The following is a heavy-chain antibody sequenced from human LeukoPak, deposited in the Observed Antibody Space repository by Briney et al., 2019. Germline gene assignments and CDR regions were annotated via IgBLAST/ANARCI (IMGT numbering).Heavy chain of an antibody. Sequence: SETLSLTCTVSGGSISISIYYWGWIRQPPGKGLEWMGRMFYSGSPYYNPSLKSRVTISVDTSKNHFSLRLSSVTAADTAVYYCSTQLASPGHFDYWGQGTLVTVSS. V-gene: IGHV4-39*01. CDR1: GGSISISIYY. D-gene: IGHD3-3*02. CDR3: STQLASPGHFDY. CDR2: MFYSGSP. J-gene: IGHJ4*02.